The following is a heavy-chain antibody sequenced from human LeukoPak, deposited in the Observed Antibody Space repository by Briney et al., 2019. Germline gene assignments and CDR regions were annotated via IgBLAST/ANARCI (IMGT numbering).Heavy chain of an antibody. D-gene: IGHD6-19*01. J-gene: IGHJ4*02. Sequence: SQTLSLTCTVSGGSISSGGYYWSWIRQHPGKGLEWIGYIYYSGSTYYNPSLKSRVTISVDTSKNQFSLKLSSVTAADTAVYYCARGIAVAGLEFDYWGQRTLVTVSS. CDR3: ARGIAVAGLEFDY. V-gene: IGHV4-31*03. CDR1: GGSISSGGYY. CDR2: IYYSGST.